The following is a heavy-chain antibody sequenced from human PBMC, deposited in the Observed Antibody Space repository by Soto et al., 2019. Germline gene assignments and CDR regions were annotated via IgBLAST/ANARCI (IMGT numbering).Heavy chain of an antibody. CDR2: ISYDGSNK. J-gene: IGHJ3*02. D-gene: IGHD2-15*01. Sequence: QVQLVESGGGVVQPGRSLRLSCAASGFTFSSYGMHWVRQAPGKGLEWVAVISYDGSNKYYADSVKGRFTISRDNSKNTLYLQMNSLRAEDTAVYYCAKPQVAAIWGDYDAFDIWGQGTMVTVSS. V-gene: IGHV3-30*18. CDR1: GFTFSSYG. CDR3: AKPQVAAIWGDYDAFDI.